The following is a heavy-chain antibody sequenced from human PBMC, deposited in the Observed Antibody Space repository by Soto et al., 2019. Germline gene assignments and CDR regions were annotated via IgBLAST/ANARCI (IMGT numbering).Heavy chain of an antibody. CDR3: AKDGDDNRPPDSFDY. V-gene: IGHV3-23*01. J-gene: IGHJ4*02. D-gene: IGHD3-22*01. Sequence: GESLKISCAASGFTFSIYAMTWVRQAPEKGLEWVSTITGSGGRTYHADSVKGRFTISRDNSKNTLYLQMDSLRAEDTAVYYCAKDGDDNRPPDSFDYWGQGALVTVSS. CDR2: ITGSGGRT. CDR1: GFTFSIYA.